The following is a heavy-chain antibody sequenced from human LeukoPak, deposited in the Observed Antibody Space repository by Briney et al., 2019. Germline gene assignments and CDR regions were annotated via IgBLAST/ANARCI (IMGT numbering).Heavy chain of an antibody. CDR1: GFTFSNSA. J-gene: IGHJ4*02. V-gene: IGHV3-21*01. D-gene: IGHD2/OR15-2a*01. Sequence: GGSLRLSCAASGFTFSNSAMNWVRQAPGKGLEWVSSINNIASHIYYVDSVRGRFTISRDNAKNSVSLQMNNLRAEDTAVYYCTRDATQYLRYGYFDSWGQGILVTVSS. CDR3: TRDATQYLRYGYFDS. CDR2: INNIASHI.